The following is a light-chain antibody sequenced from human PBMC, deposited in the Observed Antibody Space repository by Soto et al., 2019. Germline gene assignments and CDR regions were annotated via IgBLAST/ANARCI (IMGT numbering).Light chain of an antibody. CDR3: CSYAGNATPVV. V-gene: IGLV2-23*02. CDR2: EVS. J-gene: IGLJ3*02. Sequence: QSALTQPASVSGSPGQSITLSCTGTSSDIGSYKLVSWYQQHPGKAPKLIIFEVSERPSGVPDRFSGSKSGNTASLTISGLQAEDEADYYCCSYAGNATPVVFGGGTKLTVL. CDR1: SSDIGSYKL.